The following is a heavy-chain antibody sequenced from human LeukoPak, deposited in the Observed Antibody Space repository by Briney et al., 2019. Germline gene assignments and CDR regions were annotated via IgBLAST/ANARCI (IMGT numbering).Heavy chain of an antibody. J-gene: IGHJ4*02. CDR2: ISDTTGTT. Sequence: GGSLRLSCAASGFTFSSYGMHWVRQAPGKGLEWVSTISDTTGTTYYADSVKGRFAISRDNAKNSLYLQMNSLRAEDTAVYYCARGSTYYDSSGQVPFDYWGQGTLVTVSS. CDR3: ARGSTYYDSSGQVPFDY. CDR1: GFTFSSYG. D-gene: IGHD3-22*01. V-gene: IGHV3-48*01.